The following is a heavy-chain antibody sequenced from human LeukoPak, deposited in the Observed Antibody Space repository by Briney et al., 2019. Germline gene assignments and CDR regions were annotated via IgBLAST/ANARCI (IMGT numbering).Heavy chain of an antibody. V-gene: IGHV3-15*01. CDR2: IKSNTDGGRT. J-gene: IGHJ4*02. Sequence: GGSLRLSCAASGFTFSNAWMKWVRQAPGKGLEWVGRIKSNTDGGRTDYAAPVKARFTILRDDSTNMLHLQMNSLKTEDTAVYYCTTYGSGNSHYWGEGTLVTVSS. D-gene: IGHD3-10*01. CDR3: TTYGSGNSHY. CDR1: GFTFSNAW.